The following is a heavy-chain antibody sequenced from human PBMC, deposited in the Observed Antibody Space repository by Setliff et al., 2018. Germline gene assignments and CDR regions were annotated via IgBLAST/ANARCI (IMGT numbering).Heavy chain of an antibody. CDR2: IHPGGGSS. J-gene: IGHJ4*02. CDR3: ARAGLAAAGRKGVFDH. D-gene: IGHD6-25*01. CDR1: GYSLSSYY. Sequence: ASVKVSCKASGYSLSSYYMHWVRQAPGQGPEWMGIIHPGGGSSSSTQKFEGRVTMTRDTSTSTVYMELNSLTSDDTAVYYCARAGLAAAGRKGVFDHWGQGTLVTVSS. V-gene: IGHV1-46*01.